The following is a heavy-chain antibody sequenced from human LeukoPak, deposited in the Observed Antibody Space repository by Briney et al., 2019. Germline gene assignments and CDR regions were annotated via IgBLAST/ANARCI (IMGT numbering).Heavy chain of an antibody. CDR2: IKEDGGEI. J-gene: IGHJ4*02. CDR3: VRARGYSTYDY. V-gene: IGHV3-7*01. CDR1: GFTFSNYW. D-gene: IGHD2-15*01. Sequence: SGGSLRLSCAASGFTFSNYWMAWVRQAPGKGPELVANIKEDGGEINYVDSVKARFTLSRDNARTSLYLQMNSLRAEDTAVYYCVRARGYSTYDYWGQGTLASVSS.